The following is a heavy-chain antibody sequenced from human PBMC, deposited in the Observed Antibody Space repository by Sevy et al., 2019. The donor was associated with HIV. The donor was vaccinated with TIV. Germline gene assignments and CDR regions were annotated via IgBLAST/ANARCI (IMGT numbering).Heavy chain of an antibody. CDR2: ISNYNTNT. V-gene: IGHV1-18*01. Sequence: ASVKVSCKASGYIFINYGITWVRQAPGQGLEWMGWISNYNTNTNYAQKLQGRVTMTTDTSTSTAYMDLRSLRSDDTAVYYCAGVAYDDRKLDYWGQGTLVTVSS. J-gene: IGHJ4*02. D-gene: IGHD3-3*01. CDR3: AGVAYDDRKLDY. CDR1: GYIFINYG.